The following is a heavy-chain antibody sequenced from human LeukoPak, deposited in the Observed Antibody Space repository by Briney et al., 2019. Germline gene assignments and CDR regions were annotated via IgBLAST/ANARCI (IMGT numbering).Heavy chain of an antibody. V-gene: IGHV4-38-2*02. Sequence: PSETLSLTCTVSNYSLSSGYYWGWIRQTPGKGLEWIGSIYHRGNTYHNPSLKSRVTISEDTSKNQFSLKLSSVTAADTAVYYCARAFRGIFGVFEAFDIWGQGTMVTVSS. D-gene: IGHD3-3*01. J-gene: IGHJ3*02. CDR2: IYHRGNT. CDR1: NYSLSSGYY. CDR3: ARAFRGIFGVFEAFDI.